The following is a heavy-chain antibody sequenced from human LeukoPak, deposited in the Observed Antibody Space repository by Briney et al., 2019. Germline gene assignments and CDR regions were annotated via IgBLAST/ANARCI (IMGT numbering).Heavy chain of an antibody. V-gene: IGHV3-11*04. CDR3: ARVTDSSGYYYYYYYYYMDV. D-gene: IGHD3-22*01. CDR1: GFTFSDYY. J-gene: IGHJ6*03. Sequence: GGSLRLSCAASGFTFSDYYMSWIRQAPGKGLEWVSYISSSGSTIYYADSVKGRFTISRDNAKNSLYLQMNSLRAEDTAVYYCARVTDSSGYYYYYYYYYMDVWGKGTTVTVSS. CDR2: ISSSGSTI.